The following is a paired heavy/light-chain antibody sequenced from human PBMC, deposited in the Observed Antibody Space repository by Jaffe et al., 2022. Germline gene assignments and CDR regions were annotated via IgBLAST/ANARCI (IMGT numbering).Light chain of an antibody. J-gene: IGKJ2*01. Sequence: DIQMTQSPSFLSASVGDRVTITCQTRQAITKYLNWYQKKPTEAPKLLIHDASNLESGVPLRFTGGGSGTDFNFTISSLQPEDAATYYCQQYDTLPYTFGQGTKLE. V-gene: IGKV1-33*01. CDR2: DAS. CDR1: QAITKY. CDR3: QQYDTLPYT.
Heavy chain of an antibody. CDR1: GGTFSNYA. D-gene: IGHD3-16*01. CDR3: ARMKGRYSYTYNPTDS. V-gene: IGHV1-69*05. CDR2: IIPSFGTA. Sequence: QVQLVQSGTEVRKPGSSVKLSCKASGGTFSNYAINWVRQAPGQGLEWMGGIIPSFGTANYARNFQGRLTINTDDSTSTAYMELSGLRAEDTAMYYCARMKGRYSYTYNPTDSWGQGSQLTVSS. J-gene: IGHJ4*02.